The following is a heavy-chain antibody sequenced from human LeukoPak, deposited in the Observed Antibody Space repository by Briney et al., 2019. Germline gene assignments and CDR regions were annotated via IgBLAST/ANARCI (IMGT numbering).Heavy chain of an antibody. D-gene: IGHD5-18*01. CDR1: GGSISSSSYY. Sequence: SETLSLTCTASGGSISSSSYYWVWIRQPPGKGLEWIGSIYYSGSTYYNPSLKSRVTISVDTSKNQFSLKLSSVTAADTAVYYCAGIRGYSYGYPDAFDIWGQGTMVTVSS. J-gene: IGHJ3*02. V-gene: IGHV4-39*01. CDR3: AGIRGYSYGYPDAFDI. CDR2: IYYSGST.